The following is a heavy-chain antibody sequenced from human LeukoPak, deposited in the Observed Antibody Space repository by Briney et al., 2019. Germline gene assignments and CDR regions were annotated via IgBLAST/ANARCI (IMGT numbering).Heavy chain of an antibody. V-gene: IGHV3-23*01. J-gene: IGHJ4*02. CDR2: ISGSGDDT. CDR3: ARDTLDDD. Sequence: GGSLRLSCAAFGFTFNTYAMNWVRQAPGRGLEWVSRISGSGDDTSYADSVKGRFTISRDKSKSTLYLQMNSLRAEDTAAYYCARDTLDDDWGQGALVTVSS. CDR1: GFTFNTYA.